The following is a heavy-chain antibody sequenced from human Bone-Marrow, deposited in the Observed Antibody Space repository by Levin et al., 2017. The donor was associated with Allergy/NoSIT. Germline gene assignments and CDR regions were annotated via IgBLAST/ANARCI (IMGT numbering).Heavy chain of an antibody. CDR1: GFTFDDYA. Sequence: GGSLRLSCAASGFTFDDYAMHWVRQAPGKGLEWVSGISWNSGSIGYADSVKGRFTISRDNAKNSLYLQMNSLRAEDTALYYCAKVPTSHHEGEFDYWGQGTLVTVSS. V-gene: IGHV3-9*01. D-gene: IGHD2-2*01. J-gene: IGHJ4*02. CDR2: ISWNSGSI. CDR3: AKVPTSHHEGEFDY.